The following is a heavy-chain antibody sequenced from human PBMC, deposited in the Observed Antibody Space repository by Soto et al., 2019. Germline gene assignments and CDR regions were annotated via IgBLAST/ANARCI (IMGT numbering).Heavy chain of an antibody. CDR1: GLTFSSYW. Sequence: EGQLVESGGGLVQPGGSLRLSCEASGLTFSSYWMTWVRQAPGKGLEWVADIKPDGSEKYYVDSVEGRFTISRDNAKNSIHLETNSLRVEATSVYYTPQSITTLGVHTISYENWGAPGGQGTPVTVSS. D-gene: IGHD3-3*01. V-gene: IGHV3-7*03. CDR3: PQSITTLGVHTISYENWGAP. CDR2: IKPDGSEK. J-gene: IGHJ5*02.